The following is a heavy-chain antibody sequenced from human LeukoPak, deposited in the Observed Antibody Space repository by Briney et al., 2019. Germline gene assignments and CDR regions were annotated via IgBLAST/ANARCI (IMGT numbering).Heavy chain of an antibody. Sequence: SETLSLTCTVSGGSISSSSYYWGWIRQSPGRGLEWIGSIYYSGSTYYNPSLKSRVTISLDTSNNRFSLKLNSVTAADTAVYYCARYHSGYDDYWGQGILVTVSS. CDR3: ARYHSGYDDY. CDR1: GGSISSSSYY. CDR2: IYYSGST. V-gene: IGHV4-39*07. J-gene: IGHJ4*02. D-gene: IGHD5-12*01.